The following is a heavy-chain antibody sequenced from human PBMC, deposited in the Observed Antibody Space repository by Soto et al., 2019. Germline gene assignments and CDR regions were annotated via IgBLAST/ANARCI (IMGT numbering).Heavy chain of an antibody. D-gene: IGHD4-17*01. CDR1: GGTFSSYA. Sequence: QVQLVQSGAEVKKPGSSVKVSCKASGGTFSSYAISWVRQAPGQGLEWMGGIIHIFGTANYAQKFQGRVTITADESTSTAYMELSSLRSEDTAVYYCARNPMTTVTTIYYYGMDVWGQGTTVTVSS. J-gene: IGHJ6*02. V-gene: IGHV1-69*12. CDR2: IIHIFGTA. CDR3: ARNPMTTVTTIYYYGMDV.